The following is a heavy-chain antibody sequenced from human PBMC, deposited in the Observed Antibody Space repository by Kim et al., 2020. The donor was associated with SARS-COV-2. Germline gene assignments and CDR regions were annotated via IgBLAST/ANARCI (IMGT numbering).Heavy chain of an antibody. D-gene: IGHD2-15*01. CDR3: ARGGYCSGGSCLAFDI. Sequence: LESRVTVSVHTSNNQFSRKLSSVTAADTAVYYCARGGYCSGGSCLAFDIWGQGTMVTVSS. V-gene: IGHV4-39*07. J-gene: IGHJ3*02.